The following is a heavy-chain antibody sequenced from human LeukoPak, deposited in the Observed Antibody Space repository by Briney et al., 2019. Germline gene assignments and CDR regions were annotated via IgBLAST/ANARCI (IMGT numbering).Heavy chain of an antibody. Sequence: SXKVSCKASGGTFSSYAISWVRQAPGQGLEWMGRIIPIFGTANYAQKFQGRVTITTDESASTAYMELSSLRSEDTAVYYCARTGSIAAAGTMTYFDYWGQGTLVTASS. CDR1: GGTFSSYA. CDR3: ARTGSIAAAGTMTYFDY. J-gene: IGHJ4*02. D-gene: IGHD6-13*01. V-gene: IGHV1-69*05. CDR2: IIPIFGTA.